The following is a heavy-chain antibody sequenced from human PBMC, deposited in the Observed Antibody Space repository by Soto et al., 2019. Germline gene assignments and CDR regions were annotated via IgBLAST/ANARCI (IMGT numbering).Heavy chain of an antibody. CDR3: AREVGLSSSAPVDV. J-gene: IGHJ6*02. CDR1: GGSISSGGYY. D-gene: IGHD6-6*01. Sequence: PSETLSLTCTVSGGSISSGGYYWSWIRQHPGKGLEWIGYIYYSGSTYYNPSLKSRVTISVDTSKNQFSLKLSSVTAADTAVYYCAREVGLSSSAPVDVWGQGTTVTVSS. CDR2: IYYSGST. V-gene: IGHV4-31*03.